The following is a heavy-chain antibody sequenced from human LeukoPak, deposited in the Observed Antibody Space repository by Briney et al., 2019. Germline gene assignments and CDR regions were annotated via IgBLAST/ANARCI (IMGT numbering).Heavy chain of an antibody. CDR1: GFTFSSYG. Sequence: GRSLRLSCAASGFTFSSYGMHWVRQAPGKGLEWVAVISYDGSNRYYADSVKGRFTISRDNSKNTLYLQMNSLRAEDTAVYYCAKDYFDVAAYGGYFQHWGQGTLVTVSS. V-gene: IGHV3-30*18. CDR3: AKDYFDVAAYGGYFQH. J-gene: IGHJ1*01. D-gene: IGHD3-22*01. CDR2: ISYDGSNR.